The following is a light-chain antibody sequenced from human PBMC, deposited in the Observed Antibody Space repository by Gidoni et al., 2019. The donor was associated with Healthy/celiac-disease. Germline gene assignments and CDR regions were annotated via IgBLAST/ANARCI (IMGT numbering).Light chain of an antibody. CDR2: VAS. Sequence: ELVFTQSPVTLSLSPGERATLSCRASQSVSSIYVAWYQQTPGQAPRLLIYVASIRATGISDMCSGSGSGKDFTITISRLEHKDFAVYYCQQYGRSPLYSFGQGTKLEIK. J-gene: IGKJ2*03. V-gene: IGKV3-20*01. CDR1: QSVSSIY. CDR3: QQYGRSPLYS.